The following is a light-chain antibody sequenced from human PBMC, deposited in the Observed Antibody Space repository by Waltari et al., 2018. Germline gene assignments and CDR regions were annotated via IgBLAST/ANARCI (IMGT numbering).Light chain of an antibody. Sequence: DIQMTQSPSTLSVSVGDRVTITCQASQSISSWLAWYQQKPGKAPKLLSYKASSLENGVPSRFSGSGSGTEFTLTISSLQPDDFATYYCQHYNFFSPWTFGQGTKVEIK. CDR1: QSISSW. CDR3: QHYNFFSPWT. CDR2: KAS. V-gene: IGKV1-5*03. J-gene: IGKJ1*01.